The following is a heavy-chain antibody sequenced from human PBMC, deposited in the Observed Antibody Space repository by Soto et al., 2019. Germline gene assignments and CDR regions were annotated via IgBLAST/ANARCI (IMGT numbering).Heavy chain of an antibody. CDR3: AGDKGPTCLDT. V-gene: IGHV3-33*01. D-gene: IGHD1-1*01. J-gene: IGHJ4*02. CDR1: GLPFSASG. Sequence: QVQLVESGGGVVQPGRSLRLSCAASGLPFSASGMHWVRQAPGKGLEWVAMIWSDGSKEYYADSVKGRFTITRDNSKNMVFLQMDSRRAKDTAVYYGAGDKGPTCLDTGGQGKMVTVSP. CDR2: IWSDGSKE.